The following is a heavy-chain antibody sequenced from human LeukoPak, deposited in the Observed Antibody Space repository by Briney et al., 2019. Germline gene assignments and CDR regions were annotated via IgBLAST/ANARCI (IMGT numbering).Heavy chain of an antibody. CDR1: GFTFSSYA. V-gene: IGHV3-23*01. CDR2: ISGSGGST. Sequence: QSGGSLRLSCAASGFTFSSYAMSWVRQAPGKGLEWVSAISGSGGSTYYADSVKGRFTISRDNSKNTLYLQMNSLRAEDTAVYYCAKVEVVPAAIGDWFDPWGQGTLVTVSS. CDR3: AKVEVVPAAIGDWFDP. J-gene: IGHJ5*02. D-gene: IGHD2-2*02.